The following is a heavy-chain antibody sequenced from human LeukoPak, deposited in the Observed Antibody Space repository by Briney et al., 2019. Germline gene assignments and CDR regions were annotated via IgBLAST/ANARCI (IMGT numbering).Heavy chain of an antibody. CDR2: INHSGST. CDR1: GGSFSGYY. V-gene: IGHV4-34*01. CDR3: ASHTYYDFWSGYSLYFDY. J-gene: IGHJ4*02. D-gene: IGHD3-3*01. Sequence: SETLSLTCAVYGGSFSGYYWSWIRQPPGKGLEWIGEINHSGSTNYNPSLKSRVTISVDTSKNQFSLKLSSVTAADTAVYYCASHTYYDFWSGYSLYFDYWGQGTLVTVSS.